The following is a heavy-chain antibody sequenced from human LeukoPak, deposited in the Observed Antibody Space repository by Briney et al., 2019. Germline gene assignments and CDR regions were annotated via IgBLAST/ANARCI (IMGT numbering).Heavy chain of an antibody. Sequence: SVKVSCKASGGTFSSYAISWVRQAPGQGLEWMGGIIPIFGTANYAQKFQGRVTITADESTSTAYMELSSLRSEDTAVYYCAREEEGYGYNKRANYFDYWGQGTLVSVSS. V-gene: IGHV1-69*13. CDR1: GGTFSSYA. D-gene: IGHD5-24*01. J-gene: IGHJ4*02. CDR2: IIPIFGTA. CDR3: AREEEGYGYNKRANYFDY.